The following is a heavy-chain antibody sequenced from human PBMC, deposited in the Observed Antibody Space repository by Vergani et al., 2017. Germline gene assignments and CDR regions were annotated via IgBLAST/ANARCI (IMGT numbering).Heavy chain of an antibody. J-gene: IGHJ4*02. CDR2: IIPIFGTA. Sequence: QVQLVQSGAEVKKPGSSVKVSCKASGGTFSSYAISWVRQAPGQGLEWMGGIIPIFGTANYAQKFQGRVTITADESTSTAYMELSSLRSEDTAVYYCAREIGAVAGTGVKYYFDYWGQGTLVTVSS. CDR3: AREIGAVAGTGVKYYFDY. CDR1: GGTFSSYA. D-gene: IGHD6-19*01. V-gene: IGHV1-69*01.